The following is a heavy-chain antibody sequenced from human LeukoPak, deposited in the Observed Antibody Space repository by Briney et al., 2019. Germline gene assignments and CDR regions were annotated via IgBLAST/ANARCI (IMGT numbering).Heavy chain of an antibody. CDR3: AKANYDILTGYRGPSAN. V-gene: IGHV3-23*01. CDR1: GFTFSSYV. J-gene: IGHJ4*02. D-gene: IGHD3-9*01. Sequence: GGSLRLSCAASGFTFSSYVMSWVCQAPGKGLEWVSAISGSGGSTYYADSVKGRFTISRDNSKNTLYLQMNSLRAEDTAVYYCAKANYDILTGYRGPSANWGQGTLVTVSS. CDR2: ISGSGGST.